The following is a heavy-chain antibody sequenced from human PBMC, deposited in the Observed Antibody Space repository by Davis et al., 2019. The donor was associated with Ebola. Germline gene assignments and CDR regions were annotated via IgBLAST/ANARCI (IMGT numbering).Heavy chain of an antibody. CDR1: GFTVSNNY. CDR2: FYSGGDT. Sequence: PGGSLRLSCAASGFTVSNNYMSWVRQAPGKGPECVAVFYSGGDTYYGDSVKGRFTISRDNFKKMLFLDMHSLRADDTARYYCATNCSGDSCYSGGDYWGQGTLVTVSS. D-gene: IGHD2-15*01. J-gene: IGHJ4*02. V-gene: IGHV3-53*01. CDR3: ATNCSGDSCYSGGDY.